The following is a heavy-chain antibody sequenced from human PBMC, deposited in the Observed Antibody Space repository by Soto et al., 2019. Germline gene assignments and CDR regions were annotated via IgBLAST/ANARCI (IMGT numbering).Heavy chain of an antibody. Sequence: QVQLVQSGAEVKKPGASVKVSCKASGYTFTSYDINWVRQATGQGLEWMGWMNPNSGNTGYAQKFQGRVTMTRNTSIRTAYMELSSLRSDDTAVYYCARWPDGYYYYGMDVWGQGTTVTVSS. CDR1: GYTFTSYD. J-gene: IGHJ6*02. CDR2: MNPNSGNT. CDR3: ARWPDGYYYYGMDV. V-gene: IGHV1-8*01.